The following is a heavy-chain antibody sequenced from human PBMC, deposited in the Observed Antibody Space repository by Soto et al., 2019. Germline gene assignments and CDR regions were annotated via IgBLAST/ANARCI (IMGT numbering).Heavy chain of an antibody. D-gene: IGHD2-15*01. V-gene: IGHV5-51*01. CDR2: IYPGDSDT. CDR1: GDSFASYG. J-gene: IGHJ4*02. Sequence: PCQLIKISYKGSGDSFASYGSGWVSQMPGKGLEWMGIIYPGDSDTRYSPSFQGQVTISADKSISTAYLQRSSLKASDTAMYYCARHLEYCSGGSCYPPYFDYWGQGTLVTVSS. CDR3: ARHLEYCSGGSCYPPYFDY.